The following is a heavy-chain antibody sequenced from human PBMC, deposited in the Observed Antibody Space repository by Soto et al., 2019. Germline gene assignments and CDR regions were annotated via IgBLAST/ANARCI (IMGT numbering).Heavy chain of an antibody. Sequence: SETLSLTCSVSGASIYNGGYFWSWIRQSPGKGLEWIGYMYNTGRTVYNPSFKSRVTISVDTSKNQFSLQLDSVTAADTATYYCARDLWGYCGTACYPLDVWGQGTTVTV. CDR1: GASIYNGGYF. J-gene: IGHJ6*02. CDR2: MYNTGRT. V-gene: IGHV4-61*08. CDR3: ARDLWGYCGTACYPLDV. D-gene: IGHD2-21*02.